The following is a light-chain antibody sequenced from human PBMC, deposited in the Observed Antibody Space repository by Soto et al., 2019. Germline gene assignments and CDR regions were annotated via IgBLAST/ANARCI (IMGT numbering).Light chain of an antibody. V-gene: IGKV1-9*01. CDR2: AAS. CDR1: QDISGS. J-gene: IGKJ4*01. CDR3: QQLRSYPST. Sequence: IQLTQSPSSLSASVGDRVTITCRASQDISGSLGWYQQKPGKAPKLLIYAASILKSGVPSRFSGSGFETDFTLTISSLQAEDFANYFWQQLRSYPSTFGGGTKVEIK.